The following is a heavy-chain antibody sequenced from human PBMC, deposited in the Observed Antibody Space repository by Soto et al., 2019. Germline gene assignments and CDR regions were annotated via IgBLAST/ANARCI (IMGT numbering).Heavy chain of an antibody. CDR2: IYYSGST. Sequence: QVQLQESGPGLVKPSQTLSLTCTVSGASMSSGGHHWSWIRQFPGKGLEWIGYIYYSGSTYYNPSLKSTVTILVDTSKNQFSLNLSSVTATDTAVYYSARYHGNWFDLWRQGTPVTVSS. CDR1: GASMSSGGHH. J-gene: IGHJ5*02. CDR3: ARYHGNWFDL. V-gene: IGHV4-31*01.